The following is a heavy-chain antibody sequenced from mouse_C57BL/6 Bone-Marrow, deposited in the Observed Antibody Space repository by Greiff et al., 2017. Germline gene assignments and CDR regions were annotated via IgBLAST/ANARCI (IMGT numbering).Heavy chain of an antibody. Sequence: EVQLVESGAELVRPGSSVKMSCKTSGYTFTSYGINWVKQRPGQGLEWIGYIYIGNGYTEYNEKFTGKATLTSDTSSSTAYMHLISLTSEDSAIYFCSTMDYFDYWGQGTTLTVSS. D-gene: IGHD2-1*01. CDR2: IYIGNGYT. J-gene: IGHJ2*01. CDR1: GYTFTSYG. CDR3: STMDYFDY. V-gene: IGHV1-58*01.